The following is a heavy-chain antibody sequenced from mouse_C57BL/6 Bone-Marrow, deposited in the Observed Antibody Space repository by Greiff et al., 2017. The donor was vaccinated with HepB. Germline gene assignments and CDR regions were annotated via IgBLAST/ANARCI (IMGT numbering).Heavy chain of an antibody. CDR2: IYPRSGNT. Sequence: VQLQQSGAELARPGASVKLSCKASGYTFTSYGISWVKQRTGQGLEWIGEIYPRSGNTYYNEKFKGKATLTADKSSSTAYMELRSLTSDDSAVYFCARRGHPYYGPPSMDDWGQGTSVTVSS. CDR1: GYTFTSYG. J-gene: IGHJ4*01. D-gene: IGHD1-1*01. CDR3: ARRGHPYYGPPSMDD. V-gene: IGHV1-81*01.